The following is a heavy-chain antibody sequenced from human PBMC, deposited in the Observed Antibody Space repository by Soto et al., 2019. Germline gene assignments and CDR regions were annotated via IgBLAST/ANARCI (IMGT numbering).Heavy chain of an antibody. J-gene: IGHJ4*02. CDR1: GYTFTTYA. CDR3: AISLRLGESFDY. CDR2: IHTGNGNT. Sequence: QGQLVQSGAEVKKPGASVQVSCKPSGYTFTTYAIHWVRQAPGQSLEWMAWIHTGNGNTKYSPRFQGRVTITRDTSASTAYMELSSLRSEDTAVYYCAISLRLGESFDYWGQGTRVTVSS. D-gene: IGHD3-16*01. V-gene: IGHV1-3*04.